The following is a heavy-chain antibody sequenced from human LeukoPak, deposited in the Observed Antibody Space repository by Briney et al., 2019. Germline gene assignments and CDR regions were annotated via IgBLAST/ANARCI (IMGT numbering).Heavy chain of an antibody. Sequence: GGSLRLSCAASGFTFSSYSMNWVRQAPGKGLEWGSSISSSSSYIYYADSVKGRFTISRDNAKNSLYLQMNSLSAEDTAVYYCARDGLVWFGELYYFDYWGQGTLVTVSS. CDR2: ISSSSSYI. CDR3: ARDGLVWFGELYYFDY. V-gene: IGHV3-21*01. J-gene: IGHJ4*02. CDR1: GFTFSSYS. D-gene: IGHD3-10*01.